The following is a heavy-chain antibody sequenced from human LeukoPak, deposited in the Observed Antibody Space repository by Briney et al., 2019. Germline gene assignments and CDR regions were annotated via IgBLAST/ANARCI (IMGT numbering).Heavy chain of an antibody. CDR2: INPSGGST. Sequence: ASVKVSCKASGYTFTSYYMHWVRQAPGQGLEWMGIINPSGGSTSYAQKFQGRVTMTRDTSTSTVYMELSSLRSEDTAVYYCARVGPAATRPYYYYGMDVWGQGTTVTVSS. V-gene: IGHV1-46*01. D-gene: IGHD2-2*01. CDR3: ARVGPAATRPYYYYGMDV. CDR1: GYTFTSYY. J-gene: IGHJ6*02.